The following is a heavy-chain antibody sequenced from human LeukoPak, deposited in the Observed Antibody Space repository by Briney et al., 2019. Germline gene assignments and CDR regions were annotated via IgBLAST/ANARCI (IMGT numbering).Heavy chain of an antibody. J-gene: IGHJ3*02. CDR3: ARHWIRISRSFDI. Sequence: SETLSLTCTVSGGSISSGSYYWSWIRQPAGKGLGWIGRIYTSGSTNYNPSLKSRVTISIDTSKNQFSLKLSSVTAADTAVYYCARHWIRISRSFDIWGQGTMVTVPS. CDR1: GGSISSGSYY. D-gene: IGHD2/OR15-2a*01. CDR2: IYTSGST. V-gene: IGHV4-61*02.